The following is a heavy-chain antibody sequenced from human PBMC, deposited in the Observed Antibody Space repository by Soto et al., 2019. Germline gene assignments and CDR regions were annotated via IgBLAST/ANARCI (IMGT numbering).Heavy chain of an antibody. V-gene: IGHV4-39*01. Sequence: SETLSLTCTVSGGSISSSSYYWGWIRQPPGKGLEWIGSIYYSGSTYYKPSLKSRVTISVDTSKNQYSLKLSSVTAADTAVYYFARHRLEWLPRAGNNWFDPWGQGTLVTVSS. CDR3: ARHRLEWLPRAGNNWFDP. CDR1: GGSISSSSYY. J-gene: IGHJ5*02. CDR2: IYYSGST. D-gene: IGHD3-3*01.